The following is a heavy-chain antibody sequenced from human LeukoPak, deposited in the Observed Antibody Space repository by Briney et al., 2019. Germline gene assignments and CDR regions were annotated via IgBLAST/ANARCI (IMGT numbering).Heavy chain of an antibody. J-gene: IGHJ5*02. V-gene: IGHV3-21*01. D-gene: IGHD3-9*01. CDR1: GFTFSSYN. CDR2: ISSSSSYI. Sequence: GGSLRLSCAASGFTFSSYNMNWVRQAPGKGLEWVSSISSSSSYIYYADSVKGRFSISRDNAKNSLYLQMNSLREEDTALYYCARVASYDILTALDTWGQGTLVTVSS. CDR3: ARVASYDILTALDT.